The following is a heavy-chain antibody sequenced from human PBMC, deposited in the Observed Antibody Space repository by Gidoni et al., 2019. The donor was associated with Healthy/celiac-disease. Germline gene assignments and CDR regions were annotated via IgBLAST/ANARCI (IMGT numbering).Heavy chain of an antibody. D-gene: IGHD5-18*01. V-gene: IGHV4-28*01. J-gene: IGHJ6*03. CDR2: IYHSGTT. CDR1: GYSISSSNW. Sequence: QVQLQESGPGLVKPSDSLSLSCAVSGYSISSSNWWVWIRQPPGKGLEWIGNIYHSGTTYYNPSLKSRVTMSVDTSKNQFSLKLSSVTAVDTAVYYCARTPPDSPGSYFYYYMDVWGKGTTVTVSS. CDR3: ARTPPDSPGSYFYYYMDV.